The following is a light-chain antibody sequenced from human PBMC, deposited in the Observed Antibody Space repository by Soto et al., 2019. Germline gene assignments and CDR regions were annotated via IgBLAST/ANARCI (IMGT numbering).Light chain of an antibody. CDR1: QSLVHSDGNTY. Sequence: MTQSPLSLPVTLGQPASISCRSSQSLVHSDGNTYLNWFQQRPGQSPRRLIYKVSNRDSGVPDRFSGSGSGTDFTLKISRVEAEDVGVYYCMQGTHWPPWTFGQGTKVDIK. CDR3: MQGTHWPPWT. CDR2: KVS. V-gene: IGKV2-30*02. J-gene: IGKJ1*01.